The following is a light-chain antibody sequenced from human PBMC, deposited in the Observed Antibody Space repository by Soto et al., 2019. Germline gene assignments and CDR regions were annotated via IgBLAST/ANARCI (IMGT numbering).Light chain of an antibody. Sequence: EIVMTQSPATLSVSPGERATLSCRASQSVSTNLAWYQQKPGQGPRLLIFGASTRAIGIPARFSGSGSGTDFTLTISSLQSEDFAVYYCQHYNELPLTLGGGTKVDI. CDR2: GAS. CDR3: QHYNELPLT. V-gene: IGKV3-15*01. CDR1: QSVSTN. J-gene: IGKJ4*01.